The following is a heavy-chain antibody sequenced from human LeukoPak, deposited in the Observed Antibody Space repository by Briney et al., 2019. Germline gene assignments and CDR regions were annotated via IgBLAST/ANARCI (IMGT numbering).Heavy chain of an antibody. Sequence: GGSLRLSCAASGFTFSSYAMSWVRQAPGKGLEWASAISGSGGSTYYADSVKGRFTISRDNSKNTLYLQMNSLRAEDTAVYYCAKEEDYDFWSGHPTDYWGQGTLVTVSS. CDR2: ISGSGGST. V-gene: IGHV3-23*01. D-gene: IGHD3-3*01. CDR1: GFTFSSYA. J-gene: IGHJ4*02. CDR3: AKEEDYDFWSGHPTDY.